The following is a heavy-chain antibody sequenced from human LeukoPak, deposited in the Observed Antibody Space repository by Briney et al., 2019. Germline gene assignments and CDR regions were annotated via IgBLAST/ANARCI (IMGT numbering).Heavy chain of an antibody. CDR3: ARDNRKNDYVWGSYRYLYYFDY. V-gene: IGHV4-34*01. J-gene: IGHJ4*02. Sequence: PSETLSLTCAVYGGSFSGYYWSWIRQPPGKGLEWIGEINHSGSTNYSPSLKSRVTISLDTSKNQFSLKLSSVTAADTAVYYCARDNRKNDYVWGSYRYLYYFDYWGQGTLVTVSS. D-gene: IGHD3-16*02. CDR1: GGSFSGYY. CDR2: INHSGST.